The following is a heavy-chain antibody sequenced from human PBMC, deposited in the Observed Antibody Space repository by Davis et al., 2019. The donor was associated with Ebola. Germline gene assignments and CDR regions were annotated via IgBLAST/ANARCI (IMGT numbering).Heavy chain of an antibody. J-gene: IGHJ4*02. Sequence: SETLSLTCAVSGGSISSYYWSWIRQHPGKGLEWIGYIYYSGSTYYNPSLKSRVTISVDTSKNQFSLKLSSVTAADTAVYYCARVDIVATTQIDYWGQGTLVTVSS. CDR3: ARVDIVATTQIDY. CDR2: IYYSGST. D-gene: IGHD5-12*01. V-gene: IGHV4-31*11. CDR1: GGSISSYY.